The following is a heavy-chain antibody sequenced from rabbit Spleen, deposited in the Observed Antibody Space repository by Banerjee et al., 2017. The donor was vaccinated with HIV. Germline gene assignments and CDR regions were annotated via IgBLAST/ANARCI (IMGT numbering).Heavy chain of an antibody. V-gene: IGHV1S7*01. CDR2: IYTGRGGT. Sequence: QLVESGGGLVQPGGSLTLSCKTSGFDFSRYSMSWVRQAPGKGLEWIGAIYTGRGGTDYANWVNGRFTISSDNAQYTVDLQMNSLTAADTATYFCARYYIFYGMDLWGPGTLVTVS. CDR3: ARYYIFYGMDL. CDR1: GFDFSRYS. D-gene: IGHD4-1*01. J-gene: IGHJ6*01.